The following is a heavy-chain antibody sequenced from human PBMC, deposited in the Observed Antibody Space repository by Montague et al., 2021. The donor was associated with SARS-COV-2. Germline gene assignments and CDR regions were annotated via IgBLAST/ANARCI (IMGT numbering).Heavy chain of an antibody. Sequence: TLSLTCAVYGGSLSGYYWSWIRQPPGEGLEWIAEISHSGSTSYNPSLKSRLTISVDTSKSRSSLRLSSVTAADTAIYFCASQSGSYYNYFDLWGQGTLVTVSS. CDR2: ISHSGST. V-gene: IGHV4-34*09. D-gene: IGHD1-26*01. CDR1: GGSLSGYY. J-gene: IGHJ4*02. CDR3: ASQSGSYYNYFDL.